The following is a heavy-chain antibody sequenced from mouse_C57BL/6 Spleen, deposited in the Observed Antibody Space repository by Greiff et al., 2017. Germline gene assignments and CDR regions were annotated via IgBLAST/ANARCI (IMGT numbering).Heavy chain of an antibody. J-gene: IGHJ2*01. CDR3: ARQELGFDY. CDR1: GYSFTGYY. Sequence: EVQLQQSGPELVKPGASVKISCKASGYSFTGYYMNWVKQSPEKSLEWIGEINPSTGGTTYNQKFKAKATLTVDKSSSTAYMQLKSLTSEDSAVYYCARQELGFDYWGQGTTLTVSS. D-gene: IGHD4-1*01. CDR2: INPSTGGT. V-gene: IGHV1-42*01.